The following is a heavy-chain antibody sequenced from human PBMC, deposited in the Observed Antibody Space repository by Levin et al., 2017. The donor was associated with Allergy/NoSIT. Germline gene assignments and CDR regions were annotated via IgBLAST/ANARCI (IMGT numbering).Heavy chain of an antibody. J-gene: IGHJ4*02. CDR1: GFTFEIYG. V-gene: IGHV3-48*04. D-gene: IGHD5-12*01. Sequence: RGESLKISCSVSGFTFEIYGMNWVRQAPGKRLEWVSHISASGSPTYYADPVRGRFTISRDNAKQSLYLQMTSLRVEDTAVYYCARGLFDFWGQGALVTVSS. CDR3: ARGLFDF. CDR2: ISASGSPT.